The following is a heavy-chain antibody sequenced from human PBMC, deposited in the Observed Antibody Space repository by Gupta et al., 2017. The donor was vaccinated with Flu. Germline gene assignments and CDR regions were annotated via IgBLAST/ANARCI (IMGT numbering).Heavy chain of an antibody. Sequence: EVQLLESGGGLVQPGGSLRLSCAASGFTFSSYAMSWVRQAPGKGLEWVSAISGSGGSTYYADSVKGRFTISRDNSKNTLYLQMNSLRAEDTAVYYCAKDRAITMIVVVLDAFDIWGQGTMVTVSS. D-gene: IGHD3-22*01. CDR3: AKDRAITMIVVVLDAFDI. J-gene: IGHJ3*02. V-gene: IGHV3-23*01. CDR1: GFTFSSYA. CDR2: ISGSGGST.